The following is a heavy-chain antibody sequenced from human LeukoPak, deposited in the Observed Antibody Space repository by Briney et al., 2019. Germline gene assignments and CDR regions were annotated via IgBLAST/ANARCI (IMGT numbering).Heavy chain of an antibody. Sequence: SGESLKISCKGSGYSFTSYWIGWVRQMPGKGLGWMGIIYPGDSDTRYSPSFQGQVTISADKSISTAYLQWSSLKASDTAMYYCASSYSGSYGAFDIWGQGTMVTVSS. J-gene: IGHJ3*02. D-gene: IGHD1-26*01. V-gene: IGHV5-51*01. CDR2: IYPGDSDT. CDR3: ASSYSGSYGAFDI. CDR1: GYSFTSYW.